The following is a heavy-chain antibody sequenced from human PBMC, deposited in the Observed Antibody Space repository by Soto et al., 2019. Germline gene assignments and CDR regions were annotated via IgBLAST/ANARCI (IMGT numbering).Heavy chain of an antibody. CDR1: GGSISSSSYY. V-gene: IGHV4-39*01. Sequence: SETLSLTCTVSGGSISSSSYYWGWIRQPPGKGLEWIGSIYYSGSTYYNPSLKSRVTISVDTSKNQFSLKLSSVTAADTAVYYCARHHRSGAVAGTFDYWGQGTLVTVSS. CDR2: IYYSGST. CDR3: ARHHRSGAVAGTFDY. D-gene: IGHD6-19*01. J-gene: IGHJ4*02.